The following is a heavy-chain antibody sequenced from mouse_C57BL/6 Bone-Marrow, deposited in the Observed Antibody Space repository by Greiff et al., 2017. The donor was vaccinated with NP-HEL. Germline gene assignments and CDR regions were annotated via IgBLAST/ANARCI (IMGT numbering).Heavy chain of an antibody. V-gene: IGHV1-64*01. CDR2: IHPNSGST. J-gene: IGHJ2*01. Sequence: QVHVKQSGAELVKPGASVKMSCKASGYTFTSYWITWVKQRPGQGLEWIGMIHPNSGSTNYNEKFKSKATLTVDKSSSTAYMQLSSLTSEDSAVYYCARWLLRVDYWGQGTTLTDSS. CDR3: ARWLLRVDY. D-gene: IGHD1-1*01. CDR1: GYTFTSYW.